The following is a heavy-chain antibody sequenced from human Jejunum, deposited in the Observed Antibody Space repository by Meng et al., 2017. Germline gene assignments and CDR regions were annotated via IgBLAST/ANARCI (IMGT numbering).Heavy chain of an antibody. CDR1: GYSFTSYY. CDR2: IYPANSDT. V-gene: IGHV5-51*01. Sequence: GGSLRLSCKASGYSFTSYYVGWGRQMPGGGLEWMASIYPANSDTRYNPSFQGQVTISADKSVSTVYVQWNSLKTSDTGIYYCARPSGRFIDSWGQGTLVTVSS. CDR3: ARPSGRFIDS. D-gene: IGHD3-10*01. J-gene: IGHJ5*01.